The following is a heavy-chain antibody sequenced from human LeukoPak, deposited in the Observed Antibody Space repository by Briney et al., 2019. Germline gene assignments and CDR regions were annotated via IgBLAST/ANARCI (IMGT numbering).Heavy chain of an antibody. J-gene: IGHJ4*02. CDR1: GGTFSRYA. CDR2: IIPIFGTA. D-gene: IGHD3-22*01. Sequence: SVKVSCKASGGTFSRYAISWVRQAPGQGLEWMGGIIPIFGTANHAQKFQGRITITADDSTSTAYMELSSLRSEDTAVYYCARVYLKRDYYDSSAYFSFDYWGQGTLVTVSS. CDR3: ARVYLKRDYYDSSAYFSFDY. V-gene: IGHV1-69*13.